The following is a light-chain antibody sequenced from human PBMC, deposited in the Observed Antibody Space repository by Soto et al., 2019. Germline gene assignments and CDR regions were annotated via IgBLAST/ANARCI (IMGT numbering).Light chain of an antibody. Sequence: DIQMNQSPSTLSASVGDRVTITCRAIQSIRSLLAWYQQKPGKAPKVLVYDASTLQSGVATRFSGSGSGTEFTLIISGLQPEDSATYYCQQYTNTNNPWMFGQGTKVDIK. CDR1: QSIRSL. CDR2: DAS. J-gene: IGKJ1*01. V-gene: IGKV1-5*01. CDR3: QQYTNTNNPWM.